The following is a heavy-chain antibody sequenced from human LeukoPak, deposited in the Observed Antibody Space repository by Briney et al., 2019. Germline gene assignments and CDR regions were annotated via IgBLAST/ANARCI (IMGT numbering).Heavy chain of an antibody. CDR2: ISAYNGNT. D-gene: IGHD3-3*01. V-gene: IGHV1-18*01. Sequence: GASVKVSCKASGYTFTSYGISWVRQAPGQGLEWMGWISAYNGNTNYAQKLQGRVTMTTDTSTSTAYMELRSLRSDDTAVYYRAREESGITIFGVVLIGFDPWGQGTLVTVSS. J-gene: IGHJ5*02. CDR3: AREESGITIFGVVLIGFDP. CDR1: GYTFTSYG.